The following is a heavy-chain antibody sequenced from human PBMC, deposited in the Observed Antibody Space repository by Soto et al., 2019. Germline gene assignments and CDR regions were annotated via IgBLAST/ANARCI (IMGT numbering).Heavy chain of an antibody. CDR1: GFTFGDYA. V-gene: IGHV3-49*03. J-gene: IGHJ4*02. D-gene: IGHD6-6*01. Sequence: EVQLVESGGGLVQPGRSLRLSCTASGFTFGDYAMSWFRQAPGKGLEWVGFIRSKAYGGTTEYAASVKGRFTISRDDSKSIAYLQMNSLKTEDTAVYYCTRVVGCIAARRYDYWGQGTLVTVSS. CDR2: IRSKAYGGTT. CDR3: TRVVGCIAARRYDY.